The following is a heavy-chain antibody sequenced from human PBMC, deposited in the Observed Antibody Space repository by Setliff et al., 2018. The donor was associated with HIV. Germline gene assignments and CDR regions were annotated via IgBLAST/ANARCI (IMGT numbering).Heavy chain of an antibody. V-gene: IGHV4-4*09. CDR3: ARMGIVVVVAAPNWYFDL. D-gene: IGHD2-15*01. J-gene: IGHJ2*01. CDR2: IYTSGST. CDR1: NGSISTIRYY. Sequence: SETLSLTCAVSNGSISTIRYYWSWIRQPPGKGLEWIGYIYTSGSTNYNPSLKSRVTISVDTSKNQFSLKLSSVTAADTAVYYCARMGIVVVVAAPNWYFDLWGRGTLVTVSS.